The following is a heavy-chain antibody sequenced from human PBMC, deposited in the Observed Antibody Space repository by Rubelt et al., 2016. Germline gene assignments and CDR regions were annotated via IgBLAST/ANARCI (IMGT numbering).Heavy chain of an antibody. CDR2: IYYSGST. J-gene: IGHJ6*02. V-gene: IGHV4-39*01. D-gene: IGHD2-15*01. CDR3: ARHCSGGSCYNYYGMDV. Sequence: QLQLQESGPGLVKPSETLSLTCTVSGGSISSSSYYWGWIRQPPGKGLEWIGSIYYSGSTYYNPSLKSRVTISVDTSKNQFSLKLSSVTAADTAVYYCARHCSGGSCYNYYGMDVWGQGTTVTVSS. CDR1: GGSISSSSYY.